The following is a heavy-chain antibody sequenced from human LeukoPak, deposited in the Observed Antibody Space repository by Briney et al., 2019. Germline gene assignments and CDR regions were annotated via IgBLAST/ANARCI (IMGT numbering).Heavy chain of an antibody. V-gene: IGHV3-20*04. Sequence: PGGSLRLSCAASGFTFDDYGMSWVRQAPGKGLEWVSGINWNGGSTGYADSVKGRFTISRDNAKNSLYLQMNSLRAEDTALYYCAKAPTMIVVAPLDYWGQGTLVTVSS. CDR1: GFTFDDYG. D-gene: IGHD3-22*01. CDR2: INWNGGST. CDR3: AKAPTMIVVAPLDY. J-gene: IGHJ4*02.